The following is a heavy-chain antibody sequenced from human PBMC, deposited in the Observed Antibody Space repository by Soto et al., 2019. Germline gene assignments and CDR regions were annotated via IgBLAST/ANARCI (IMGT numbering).Heavy chain of an antibody. CDR2: ISHDGFSQ. CDR1: GFTLSNTG. Sequence: QVQLVESGGGVVQPGTSLRLSCVVSGFTLSNTGVHWVGQAPGKGLEWVAMISHDGFSQHYVDSVRGRFTISRDNSKNTLYLQMDSLRPEDTSVYYCAKDWGSSGWFNWFDSWGQGTLVIVSS. CDR3: AKDWGSSGWFNWFDS. D-gene: IGHD6-13*01. V-gene: IGHV3-30*18. J-gene: IGHJ5*01.